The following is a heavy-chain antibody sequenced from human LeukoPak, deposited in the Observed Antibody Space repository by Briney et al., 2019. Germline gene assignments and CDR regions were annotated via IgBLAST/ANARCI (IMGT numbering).Heavy chain of an antibody. V-gene: IGHV3-23*01. D-gene: IGHD5-24*01. Sequence: GGSLRLSCAASGFTFSSYGMSWVRQAPGKGLEWVSAISGSGGSTYYADSVKGRFTISRDNSKNTLYLQMNSLRSEDTAVYYCARDNSVRDEAWWFNPWGQGTLVTASS. CDR1: GFTFSSYG. CDR3: ARDNSVRDEAWWFNP. J-gene: IGHJ5*02. CDR2: ISGSGGST.